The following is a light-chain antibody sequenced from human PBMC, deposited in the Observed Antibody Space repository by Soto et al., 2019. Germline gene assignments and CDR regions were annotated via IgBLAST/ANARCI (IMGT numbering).Light chain of an antibody. CDR3: QSYDRSLSGYV. J-gene: IGLJ1*01. CDR1: SFNIGADYG. Sequence: QSVLTQPPSVSGAPGQRVTISCTGDSFNIGADYGVHWYQQFPGIAPKLLIFGNNNRPSGVPERFSGSKSGTSASLAITGLQAEDEADYYCQSYDRSLSGYVFGSGTKLTVL. V-gene: IGLV1-40*01. CDR2: GNN.